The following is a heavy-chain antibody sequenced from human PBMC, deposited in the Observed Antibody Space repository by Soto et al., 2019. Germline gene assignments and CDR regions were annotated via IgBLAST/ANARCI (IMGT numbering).Heavy chain of an antibody. CDR3: TRHQTYGSGRAFDY. CDR2: INPSDSYT. D-gene: IGHD3-10*01. CDR1: GYSFTTYW. J-gene: IGHJ4*02. V-gene: IGHV5-10-1*03. Sequence: EVQLVQSGAEVKKPGESLRIFCQGSGYSFTTYWISWVRQMPGKGLEWMGKINPSDSYTNYSPSFQGHVTISADKSISTAYLQWSSLKASDIAMYYCTRHQTYGSGRAFDYWGQGTLVTVSS.